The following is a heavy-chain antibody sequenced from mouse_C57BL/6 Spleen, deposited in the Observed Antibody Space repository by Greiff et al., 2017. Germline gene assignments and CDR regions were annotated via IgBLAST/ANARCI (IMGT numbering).Heavy chain of an antibody. CDR1: GYAFRSYW. CDR3: AREGITTVVKGAMDY. Sequence: QVQLQQSGAELVKPGASVKISCKASGYAFRSYWMNWVKQRPGKGLEWIGQIYPGDGDTNYNGKFKGKATLTADKSSSTAYMQLSSLTSEDSAVYFCAREGITTVVKGAMDYWGQGTSVTVSS. V-gene: IGHV1-80*01. CDR2: IYPGDGDT. J-gene: IGHJ4*01. D-gene: IGHD1-1*01.